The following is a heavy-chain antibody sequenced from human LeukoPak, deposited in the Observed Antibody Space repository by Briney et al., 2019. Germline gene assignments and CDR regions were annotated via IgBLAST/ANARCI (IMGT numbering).Heavy chain of an antibody. CDR1: GGSIRTSSYY. J-gene: IGHJ4*02. V-gene: IGHV4-39*01. Sequence: PSETLSLTCTVSGGSIRTSSYYWAWIRQPPGKGLEWIGSIYFTGSTDYNSSLKSRVTISADTSKNQISLKLNSVTAAGTAVYYCARQSGSGYFDYWGQGTLVTVSS. D-gene: IGHD3-10*01. CDR2: IYFTGST. CDR3: ARQSGSGYFDY.